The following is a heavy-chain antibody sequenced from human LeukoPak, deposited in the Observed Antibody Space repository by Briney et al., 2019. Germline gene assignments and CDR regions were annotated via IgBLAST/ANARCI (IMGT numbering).Heavy chain of an antibody. CDR2: ISANADTA. J-gene: IGHJ4*02. V-gene: IGHV3-23*01. CDR3: AKGYYGSGSFYDN. D-gene: IGHD3-10*01. Sequence: GGSLRLSCSASGFTFSTYAMTWVRQAPGKGLEWVSSISANADTAYYADSVKGRFTISRDNSKNTLYLQMNTLRVEDTAFYYCAKGYYGSGSFYDNWGQGTLVTVSS. CDR1: GFTFSTYA.